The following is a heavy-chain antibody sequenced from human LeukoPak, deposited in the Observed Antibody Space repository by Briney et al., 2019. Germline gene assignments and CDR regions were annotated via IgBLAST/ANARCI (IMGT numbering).Heavy chain of an antibody. CDR2: INHSGST. J-gene: IGHJ1*01. V-gene: IGHV4-34*01. D-gene: IGHD1-26*01. CDR3: ARGSREFHH. CDR1: GGSFSAYS. Sequence: SKTLSLTCAVYGGSFSAYSWSWIRLPPGKGLEWIGEINHSGSTNYNPSLKSRVTMSVDTSKNQLSLKLTSVTAADTAVYYCARGSREFHHWGQGTLVTVSS.